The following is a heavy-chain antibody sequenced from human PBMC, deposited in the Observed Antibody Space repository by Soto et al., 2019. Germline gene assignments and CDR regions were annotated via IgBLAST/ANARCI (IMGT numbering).Heavy chain of an antibody. Sequence: SETLSLTCTVSGGSISSYYWSWIRQPPGKGLEWIGYIYYSGSTNYNPSLKSRVTISVDTSKNQFSLKLSSVTAADTAVYYCARVGRYSGYDWEGNWFDPWGQGTLVTVSS. D-gene: IGHD5-12*01. J-gene: IGHJ5*02. CDR2: IYYSGST. CDR1: GGSISSYY. V-gene: IGHV4-59*01. CDR3: ARVGRYSGYDWEGNWFDP.